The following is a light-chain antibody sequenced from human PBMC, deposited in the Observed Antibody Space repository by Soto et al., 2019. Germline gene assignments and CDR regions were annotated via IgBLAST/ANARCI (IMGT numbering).Light chain of an antibody. CDR3: QQYGTSPWT. CDR2: GAS. V-gene: IGKV3-20*01. Sequence: DIVLTQSPGTLSLSPGERATLSCRASQSIYRNFVAWYQQRPGQAPRLLISGASTRSTGIPYRFTGSVSGTDFTLTISRLEPEDFAVYYCQQYGTSPWTFGQGTRVDIK. CDR1: QSIYRNF. J-gene: IGKJ1*01.